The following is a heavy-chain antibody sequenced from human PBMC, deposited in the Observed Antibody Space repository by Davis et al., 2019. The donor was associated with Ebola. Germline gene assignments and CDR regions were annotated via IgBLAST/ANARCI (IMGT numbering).Heavy chain of an antibody. Sequence: ASVKVSCKVSGYTLNELSIHWVRQAPGKGLEWMGGFDPEDAETVYAQKFQGRVTMTEDTSTDTAYMELSSLRSEDTAVYYCARVLPPRGMDVWGQGTTVTVSS. J-gene: IGHJ6*02. CDR2: FDPEDAET. D-gene: IGHD3-10*01. V-gene: IGHV1-24*01. CDR3: ARVLPPRGMDV. CDR1: GYTLNELS.